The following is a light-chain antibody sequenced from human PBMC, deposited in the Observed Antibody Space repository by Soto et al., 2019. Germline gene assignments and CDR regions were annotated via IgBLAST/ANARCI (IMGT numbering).Light chain of an antibody. CDR3: QQYNIYWT. CDR2: DAS. CDR1: QSMAW. Sequence: DIQMTQSPSTLSASVGYRVTITCRASQSMAWLAWSQQKPGKAPKLLSYDASSLQSGVPSRFSGSGSGSKFTLTISSLQPENCATYYCQQYNIYWTFGQGTKVEI. V-gene: IGKV1-5*01. J-gene: IGKJ1*01.